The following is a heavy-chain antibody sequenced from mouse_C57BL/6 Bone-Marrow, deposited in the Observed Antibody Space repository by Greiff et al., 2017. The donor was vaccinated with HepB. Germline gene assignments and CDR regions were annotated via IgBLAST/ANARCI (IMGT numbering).Heavy chain of an antibody. CDR2: IDPPDSYT. Sequence: QVQLQQPGAELVMPGASVKLSCKASGYTFTSYWMHWVKQRPGQGLEWIGEIDPPDSYTNYNQKFKGKSTLTVDKSSSTAYMQLSSLTSEDSAVYYCARSAITRFAYWGQGTLVTVSA. CDR1: GYTFTSYW. J-gene: IGHJ3*01. D-gene: IGHD2-4*01. CDR3: ARSAITRFAY. V-gene: IGHV1-69*01.